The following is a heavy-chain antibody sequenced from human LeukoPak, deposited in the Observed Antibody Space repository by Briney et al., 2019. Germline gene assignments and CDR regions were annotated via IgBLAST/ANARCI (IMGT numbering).Heavy chain of an antibody. V-gene: IGHV5-51*01. Sequence: GESLKISCQGSGYSFTSYWIGWVRQMPGKCLEWMGIIYPGDSDTRYSPSFQGQVTISADKSISTAYLQWSSLKASDTAMYYCARSYDFWSGYKYYFDYWGQGTLVTVSS. CDR1: GYSFTSYW. D-gene: IGHD3-3*01. J-gene: IGHJ4*02. CDR2: IYPGDSDT. CDR3: ARSYDFWSGYKYYFDY.